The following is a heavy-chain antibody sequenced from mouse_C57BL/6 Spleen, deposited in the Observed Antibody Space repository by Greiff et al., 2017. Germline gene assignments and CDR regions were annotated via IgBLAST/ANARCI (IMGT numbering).Heavy chain of an antibody. V-gene: IGHV1-52*01. J-gene: IGHJ3*01. D-gene: IGHD2-4*01. CDR3: ARKDYYDYDEGFAY. CDR1: GYTFTSYW. CDR2: IDPSDSET. Sequence: QVQLQQPGAELVRPGSSVKLSCKASGYTFTSYWMHWVKQRPIQGLEWIGNIDPSDSETHYNQKFKDKATLTVDKSSGTAYMQLSSLTSEDSAVYYCARKDYYDYDEGFAYWGQGTLVTVSA.